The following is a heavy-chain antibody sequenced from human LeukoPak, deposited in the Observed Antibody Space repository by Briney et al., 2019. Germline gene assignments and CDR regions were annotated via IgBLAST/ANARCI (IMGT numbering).Heavy chain of an antibody. Sequence: SETLSLTCTVSGGSISSYSWSWLRQPPGKGLEWIGYIRYSGSTYYNPSLKSRLTMSVEASKAQFSLKLSSVTAADTAVYYCARDVVAAAGSFDYWGQGTQVTVSS. CDR1: GGSISSYS. V-gene: IGHV4-59*12. D-gene: IGHD6-13*01. CDR2: IRYSGST. CDR3: ARDVVAAAGSFDY. J-gene: IGHJ4*02.